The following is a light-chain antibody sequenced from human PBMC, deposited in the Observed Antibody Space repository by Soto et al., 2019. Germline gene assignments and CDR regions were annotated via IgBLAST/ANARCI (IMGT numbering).Light chain of an antibody. J-gene: IGKJ1*01. Sequence: DRQMLQSPSPLPEYVADSVTITCRASQSISNWLAWYKQKPGTATKLLIYHASNLESGVPSRFSGSGSGTEFTLTISSLQPYDLSTYYCQQYNSYSFGQGTKVDIK. CDR1: QSISNW. CDR2: HAS. CDR3: QQYNSYS. V-gene: IGKV1-5*01.